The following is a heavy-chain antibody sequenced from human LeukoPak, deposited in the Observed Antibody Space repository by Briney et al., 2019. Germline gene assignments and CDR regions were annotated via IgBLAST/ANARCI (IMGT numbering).Heavy chain of an antibody. CDR3: ARGVLRGYYYDSVFAFQH. Sequence: PSETLSLTCAVYGGSFSGYYWSWIRRPPGKGLEWIGEINHSGSTNYNPSLKSRVTISVDTSKNQFSLKLSSVTAADTAVYYCARGVLRGYYYDSVFAFQHWGQGTLVTVSS. D-gene: IGHD3-22*01. CDR1: GGSFSGYY. V-gene: IGHV4-34*01. CDR2: INHSGST. J-gene: IGHJ1*01.